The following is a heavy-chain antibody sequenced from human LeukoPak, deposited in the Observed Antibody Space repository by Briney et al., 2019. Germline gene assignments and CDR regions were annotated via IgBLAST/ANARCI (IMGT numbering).Heavy chain of an antibody. D-gene: IGHD3-10*01. V-gene: IGHV4-59*01. CDR3: ARDAARSGDAFDI. CDR1: GGSISSYY. CDR2: IYYSGST. Sequence: SETLSLTCTVSGGSISSYYWSWIRQPPGKGLEWIGYIYYSGSTNYNPSLKSRVTISVDTSKNQFSLKLSSVTAAGTAVYYCARDAARSGDAFDIWGQGTMVTVSS. J-gene: IGHJ3*02.